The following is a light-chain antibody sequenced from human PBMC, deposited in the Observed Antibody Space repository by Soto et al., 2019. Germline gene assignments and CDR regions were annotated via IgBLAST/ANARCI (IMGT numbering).Light chain of an antibody. J-gene: IGKJ1*01. CDR3: QQSYSTLWT. CDR1: QRISNY. Sequence: DIQMTQSPSSLSASVGDRVTITCRASQRISNYLAWYQQKPGKVPKLLIYAASTLQSGVPSRFSGSGSGTDFTLTISSLQPEDFATYYCQQSYSTLWTFGQGTKVDIK. CDR2: AAS. V-gene: IGKV1-27*01.